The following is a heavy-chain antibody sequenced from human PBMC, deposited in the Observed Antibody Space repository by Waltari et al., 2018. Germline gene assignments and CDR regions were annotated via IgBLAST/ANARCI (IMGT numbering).Heavy chain of an antibody. D-gene: IGHD3-3*01. Sequence: QVQLQESGPGLVKPSETLSLTCVVSGYSLSSGYYWGWNRQPPGKGLERIGSIYHSGSTYYNPALKSRVTMSIDTSRNQFSLKLTSVTAADTAVYYCARHGTRITMTSSFHYWGQGTLVTVSS. V-gene: IGHV4-38-2*01. CDR3: ARHGTRITMTSSFHY. CDR2: IYHSGST. CDR1: GYSLSSGYY. J-gene: IGHJ4*02.